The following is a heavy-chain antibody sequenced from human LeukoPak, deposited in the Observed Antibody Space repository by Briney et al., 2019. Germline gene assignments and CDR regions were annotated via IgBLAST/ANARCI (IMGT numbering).Heavy chain of an antibody. CDR2: ITPMFGTS. D-gene: IGHD3-3*01. CDR1: GGTFSRHT. V-gene: IGHV1-69*13. CDR3: ARDSSEFWSLLFH. J-gene: IGHJ1*01. Sequence: EASVKVSCKASGGTFSRHTISWVRQSPGQGLEWMGGITPMFGTSNYAQKFRGRVTITADESTSTAYVELSSLRSEDTAVYYCARDSSEFWSLLFHWGQGTLVTVSS.